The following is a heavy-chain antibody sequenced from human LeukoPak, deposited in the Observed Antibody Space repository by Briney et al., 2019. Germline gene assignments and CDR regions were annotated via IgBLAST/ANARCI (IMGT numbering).Heavy chain of an antibody. V-gene: IGHV4-59*08. D-gene: IGHD6-13*01. J-gene: IGHJ4*02. CDR3: ARHSVAAVKPFDY. CDR1: GGSISSYY. CDR2: IYYSGST. Sequence: SETLSLTCTVSGGSISSYYWSWIRQPPGKGLEWIGYIYYSGSTNYNPSLKSRVTISVDTSKNQFSLKLSSVTAADTAVYYCARHSVAAVKPFDYWGQGTLVTVSS.